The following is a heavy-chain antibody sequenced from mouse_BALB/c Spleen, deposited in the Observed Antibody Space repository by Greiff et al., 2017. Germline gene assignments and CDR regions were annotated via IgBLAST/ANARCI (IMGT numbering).Heavy chain of an antibody. Sequence: VKQSCTASGYTFTSYWMNWVKQRPEQGLEWIGRIDPYDSETHYNQKFKDKAILTVDKSSSTAYMQLSSLTSEDSAVYYCARLDYDYDPDYWGQGTTLTVSS. CDR3: ARLDYDYDPDY. J-gene: IGHJ2*01. CDR1: GYTFTSYW. D-gene: IGHD2-4*01. CDR2: IDPYDSET. V-gene: IGHV1-74*01.